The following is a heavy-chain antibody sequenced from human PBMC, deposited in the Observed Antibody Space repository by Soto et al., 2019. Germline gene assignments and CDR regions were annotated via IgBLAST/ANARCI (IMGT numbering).Heavy chain of an antibody. CDR1: VWTMSSYV. CDR3: ARSLRYFDLRGPIPDYYHGMDV. J-gene: IGHJ6*02. Sequence: SLNVSCKTFVWTMSSYVGGCGILNPGQGLEWMGGIIPIFGTANYAQKSQGRVTITADESTSTAYMELSSLRSEDTAVYYCARSLRYFDLRGPIPDYYHGMDVWGHGTTVTVSS. D-gene: IGHD3-9*01. V-gene: IGHV1-69*13. CDR2: IIPIFGTA.